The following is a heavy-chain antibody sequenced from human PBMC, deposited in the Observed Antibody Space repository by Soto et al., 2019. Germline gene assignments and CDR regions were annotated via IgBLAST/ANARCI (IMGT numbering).Heavy chain of an antibody. CDR2: ISSSGSTI. D-gene: IGHD3-3*01. CDR1: GFTFSSYE. V-gene: IGHV3-48*03. Sequence: PVGSLRLSCAASGFTFSSYEMNWVRQAPGKGLEWVSYISSSGSTIYYADSVKGRFTISRDNAKNSLYLQMNSLRAEDTAVYYCARTIPHYDFWSGYYTGFRGYDYWGQGTLVTVSS. CDR3: ARTIPHYDFWSGYYTGFRGYDY. J-gene: IGHJ4*02.